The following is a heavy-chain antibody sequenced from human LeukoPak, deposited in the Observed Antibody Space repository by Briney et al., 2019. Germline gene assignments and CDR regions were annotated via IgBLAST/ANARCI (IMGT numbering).Heavy chain of an antibody. J-gene: IGHJ4*01. Sequence: PSETLSLTCTVSGDSIRSYYWNWIRRPPGEELEWIGYIYYTGSTSYNPSLKSRVTISLDTSKSQFAPGLTSVTAADTAVYYCASHGSSGHDPLTWGQGTLVTVSS. CDR1: GDSIRSYY. CDR2: IYYTGST. V-gene: IGHV4-59*08. D-gene: IGHD5-12*01. CDR3: ASHGSSGHDPLT.